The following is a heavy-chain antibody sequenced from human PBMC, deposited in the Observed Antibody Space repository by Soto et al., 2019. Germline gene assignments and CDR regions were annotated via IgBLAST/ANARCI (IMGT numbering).Heavy chain of an antibody. Sequence: SVKVSSKASGGTFSSYAISWVRQAPGQGLEWMGGIIPIFGTANYAQKFQGRVTITADESTSTAYMELSSLRSEDTAVYYCPREGRPLGMDVWGQGTTVIVSS. CDR2: IIPIFGTA. CDR3: PREGRPLGMDV. J-gene: IGHJ6*02. V-gene: IGHV1-69*13. CDR1: GGTFSSYA.